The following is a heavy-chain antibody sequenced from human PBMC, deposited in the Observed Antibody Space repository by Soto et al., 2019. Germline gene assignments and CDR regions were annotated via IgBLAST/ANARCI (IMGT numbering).Heavy chain of an antibody. CDR3: AKQFSGWSYYFDY. V-gene: IGHV3-30-3*02. Sequence: QVQLVESGGGVVQPGRSLRLSCAASGFTFSTNAMHWVRQAPGKGLEWVAVISYDGSTRYYADSMKGRFTISRDSSKNTLYLQMNNLRAEDTAVYYCAKQFSGWSYYFDYWGQGTLVTVSS. J-gene: IGHJ4*02. CDR2: ISYDGSTR. CDR1: GFTFSTNA. D-gene: IGHD6-19*01.